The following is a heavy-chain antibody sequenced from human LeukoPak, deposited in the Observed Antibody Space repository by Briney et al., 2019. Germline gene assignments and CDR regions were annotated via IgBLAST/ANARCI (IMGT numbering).Heavy chain of an antibody. J-gene: IGHJ4*02. CDR3: ARGVGYRLDY. CDR1: GFTFSNYA. D-gene: IGHD5-12*01. CDR2: ISYDGSNK. V-gene: IGHV3-30-3*01. Sequence: GGSLRLSCAAFGFTFSNYAMLWVRQAPGKGLEWVAIISYDGSNKYYADSVKGRFTISRDNSKNTLYLQMNSLRSEDTAVYYCARGVGYRLDYWGQGSLVTVSS.